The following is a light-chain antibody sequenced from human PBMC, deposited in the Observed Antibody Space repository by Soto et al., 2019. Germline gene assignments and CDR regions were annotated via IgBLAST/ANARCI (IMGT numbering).Light chain of an antibody. J-gene: IGKJ1*01. CDR2: GAS. Sequence: EIVLTQSPGTLSLSQRERATLSCRASQSVSSSYLAWYQQKPGQAPRLLIYGASSRATGIPDRFSGSGSGTDFTLTISRLEPEDFAVYYCQQYGSSPRTFGQGTKVDI. V-gene: IGKV3-20*01. CDR1: QSVSSSY. CDR3: QQYGSSPRT.